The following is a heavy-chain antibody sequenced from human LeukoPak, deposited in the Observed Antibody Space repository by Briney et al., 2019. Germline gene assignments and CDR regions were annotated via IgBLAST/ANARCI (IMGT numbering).Heavy chain of an antibody. D-gene: IGHD3-22*01. CDR2: MNPNSGNT. CDR1: GYTFTSYD. Sequence: ASVKVSCKASGYTFTSYDINWVRQATGQGLEWMGWMNPNSGNTGYAQKFQGRGTITRNTSISTAYMELSRLRSDDTAVYYCAREGRRAVITRDRSSFDYWGQGTLVTVSS. CDR3: AREGRRAVITRDRSSFDY. J-gene: IGHJ4*02. V-gene: IGHV1-8*03.